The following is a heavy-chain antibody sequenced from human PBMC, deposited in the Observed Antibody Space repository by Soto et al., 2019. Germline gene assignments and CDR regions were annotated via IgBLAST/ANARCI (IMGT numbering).Heavy chain of an antibody. CDR3: AKDILPYSGYDWGYFDY. CDR1: GFTFSRYS. CDR2: ISSTTNYI. J-gene: IGHJ4*02. V-gene: IGHV3-21*04. Sequence: GGSLRLSCAASGFTFSRYSMNWVRQAPGKGLEWVPSISSTTNYIYYADSMKGRFTVSRDNAKNSLYLQMNSLRTEDTALYYCAKDILPYSGYDWGYFDYWGQGTLVTVSS. D-gene: IGHD5-12*01.